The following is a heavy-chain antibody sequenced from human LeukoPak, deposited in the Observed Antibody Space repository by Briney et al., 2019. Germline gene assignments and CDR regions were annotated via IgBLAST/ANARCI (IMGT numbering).Heavy chain of an antibody. CDR1: GGTFSSYA. Sequence: SVKVSCKASGGTFSSYAISWVRQAPGQGLEWMGGIIPIFGTANYAQKFQGRITITTDESTSAAYMELSSLRSEDTAVYYCARSMGYSYGYDWFDPWGQGTLVTVSS. D-gene: IGHD5-18*01. J-gene: IGHJ5*02. CDR2: IIPIFGTA. CDR3: ARSMGYSYGYDWFDP. V-gene: IGHV1-69*05.